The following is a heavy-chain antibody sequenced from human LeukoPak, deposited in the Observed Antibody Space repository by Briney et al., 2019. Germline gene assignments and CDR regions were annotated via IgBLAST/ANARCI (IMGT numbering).Heavy chain of an antibody. CDR2: INHSGST. V-gene: IGHV4-34*01. Sequence: SETLSLTCAVYGGSFSGYYWSWIRQPPGKGLEWIGEINHSGSTNYNPSLKSRVTISVDTSKNQFSLKLSSVTAADTAVYYCARVPSKYDILTGYYLYYFDYWGQGTLVTVSS. CDR3: ARVPSKYDILTGYYLYYFDY. CDR1: GGSFSGYY. D-gene: IGHD3-9*01. J-gene: IGHJ4*02.